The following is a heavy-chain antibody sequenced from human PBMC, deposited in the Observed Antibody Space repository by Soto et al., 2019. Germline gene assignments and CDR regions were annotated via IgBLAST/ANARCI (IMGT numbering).Heavy chain of an antibody. J-gene: IGHJ6*02. Sequence: PGGSLRLSCTTSGFTFGDYAMSWSRQAPGKGLEWVGVIRSKAYGGTTDYAASVKGRFTISRDDSKSIAYLQMNSLKSEGTGVYYCTKYTYTSRYAYYGMDVWGHGTTVTVSS. CDR2: IRSKAYGGTT. D-gene: IGHD6-13*01. CDR3: TKYTYTSRYAYYGMDV. CDR1: GFTFGDYA. V-gene: IGHV3-49*03.